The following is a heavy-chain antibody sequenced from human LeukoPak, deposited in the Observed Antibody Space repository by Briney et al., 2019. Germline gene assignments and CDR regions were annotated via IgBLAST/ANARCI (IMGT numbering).Heavy chain of an antibody. CDR3: ERGAYASGYDHDFDY. V-gene: IGHV1-2*02. CDR2: INHNSGGT. D-gene: IGHD5-12*01. J-gene: IGHJ4*02. Sequence: ASVKVSCKASGYTFTGYYMHWVRQAPGQGLEWMGWINHNSGGTNYAQKFQGRVTMTRGTSISTAYMELSRLRSDDTAVYYCERGAYASGYDHDFDYWGQGTLVTVSS. CDR1: GYTFTGYY.